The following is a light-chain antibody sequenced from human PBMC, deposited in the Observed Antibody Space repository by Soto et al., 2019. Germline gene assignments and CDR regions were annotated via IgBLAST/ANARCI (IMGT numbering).Light chain of an antibody. J-gene: IGKJ1*01. CDR2: PVS. CDR3: QQTYSFPRT. Sequence: DIQMSQYPSSLSASAGDRVIITCRASRPLHKNLNWYQQTPGKAPKVLIYPVSSLEGGVPSRFSGSGSGTDFTLTISSLQPEDFATYYCQQTYSFPRTFGQGT. CDR1: RPLHKN. V-gene: IGKV1-39*01.